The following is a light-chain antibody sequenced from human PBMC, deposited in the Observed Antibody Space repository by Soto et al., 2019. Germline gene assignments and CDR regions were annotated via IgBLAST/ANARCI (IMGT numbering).Light chain of an antibody. J-gene: IGKJ4*01. CDR1: QNIHSY. V-gene: IGKV1-39*01. Sequence: DIQLTQSPSFLSASVGDRVTITCRASQNIHSYLNWYKQTPGKPPELLIFGVSNLESGVPSRFSGSGSGTDFTLTIAPLQREDFATYYCQQSFTTPLTFGGGTKVDI. CDR3: QQSFTTPLT. CDR2: GVS.